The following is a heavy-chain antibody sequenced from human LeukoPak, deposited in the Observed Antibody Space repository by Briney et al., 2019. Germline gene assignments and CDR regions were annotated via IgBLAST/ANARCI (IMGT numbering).Heavy chain of an antibody. CDR1: GFTFSSYA. V-gene: IGHV3-30-3*01. CDR3: ARDFGYSSSWYHSYYYYGMDV. D-gene: IGHD6-13*01. J-gene: IGHJ6*02. CDR2: ISYDGSNK. Sequence: PGRSLRLSCAASGFTFSSYAMHWVREAPGKGLEGVAVISYDGSNKYYADSVKGRFTISRDNSKNALYLQMNSLRAEDTAVYYCARDFGYSSSWYHSYYYYGMDVWGQGTTVTVSS.